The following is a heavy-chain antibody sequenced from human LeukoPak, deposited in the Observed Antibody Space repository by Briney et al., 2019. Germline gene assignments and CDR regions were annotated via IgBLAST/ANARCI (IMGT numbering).Heavy chain of an antibody. D-gene: IGHD6-19*01. CDR3: ARDTSGWYNY. CDR2: INPDRGGT. J-gene: IGHJ4*02. V-gene: IGHV1-2*02. Sequence: ASVKVSCKASGYTFTGYYIHWVRPAPGQGLEWMGWINPDRGGTYYAQKFQGRVTMTRDTSISAAYMELSRLRSDDTAVYYCARDTSGWYNYWGQGTLVTVSS. CDR1: GYTFTGYY.